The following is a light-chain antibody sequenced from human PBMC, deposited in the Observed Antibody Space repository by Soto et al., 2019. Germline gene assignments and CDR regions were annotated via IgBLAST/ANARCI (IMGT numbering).Light chain of an antibody. CDR1: QSVSSSY. J-gene: IGKJ4*01. CDR2: GVS. CDR3: QQYGSSPLT. Sequence: EIVLTQSTGTLSLSPGERATLSCRASQSVSSSYLAWYQQKPGQAPRLLIYGVSSRATAIPDRFSGSGSGTDFTLTISRLEPEDFAVYYCQQYGSSPLTFGGGTKVEIK. V-gene: IGKV3-20*01.